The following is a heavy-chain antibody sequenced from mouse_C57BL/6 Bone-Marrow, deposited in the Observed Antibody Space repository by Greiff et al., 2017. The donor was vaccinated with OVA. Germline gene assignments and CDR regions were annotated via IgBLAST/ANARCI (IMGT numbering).Heavy chain of an antibody. CDR3: ARYGYYGKFYWYFDV. J-gene: IGHJ1*03. CDR2: IYPGSGST. V-gene: IGHV1-55*01. Sequence: QVQLQQPGAELVKPGASVKMSCKASGYTFTSYWITWVKQRPGQGLEWIGDIYPGSGSTNYNEKFKSKATLTVDTSSSTAYMQLSSLPSEDSAVYYCARYGYYGKFYWYFDVWGTGTTVTVSS. D-gene: IGHD2-1*01. CDR1: GYTFTSYW.